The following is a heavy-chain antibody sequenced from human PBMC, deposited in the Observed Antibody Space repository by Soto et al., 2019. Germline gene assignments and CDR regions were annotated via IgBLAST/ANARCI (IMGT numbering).Heavy chain of an antibody. D-gene: IGHD3-10*01. J-gene: IGHJ6*03. CDR3: ARVFASEVWFGELSYYYYYMDV. Sequence: GGSLRLSCAASGFTFSSYWMSWVRQAPGKGLEWVANIKQDGSEKYYVDSVKGRFTISRDNAKNSLYLQMNSLRAEDTAVYYCARVFASEVWFGELSYYYYYMDVWGKGTTVTVSS. CDR1: GFTFSSYW. V-gene: IGHV3-7*01. CDR2: IKQDGSEK.